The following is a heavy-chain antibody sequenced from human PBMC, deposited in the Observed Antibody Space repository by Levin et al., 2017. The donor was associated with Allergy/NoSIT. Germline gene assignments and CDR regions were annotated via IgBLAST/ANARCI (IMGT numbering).Heavy chain of an antibody. V-gene: IGHV3-53*01. CDR1: DFNVSSNY. CDR3: ATTGYSQYYYGMDG. Sequence: GESLKISCAASDFNVSSNYMTWVRQAPGKGLEWVSVIFSGGTTHYADSVKGRFTISRDNSKSTLYLQMNSLRAEDTAVYYCATTGYSQYYYGMDGWGQGTTVTVSS. CDR2: IFSGGTT. J-gene: IGHJ6*02. D-gene: IGHD5-18*01.